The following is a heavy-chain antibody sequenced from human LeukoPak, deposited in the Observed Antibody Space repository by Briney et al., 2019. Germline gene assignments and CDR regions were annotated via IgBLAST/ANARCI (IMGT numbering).Heavy chain of an antibody. CDR1: GGSISSSSYY. V-gene: IGHV4-39*01. CDR3: ATNEWSGYYFEY. Sequence: PSETLSLTCTVSGGSISSSSYYWGWIRPPPGKGLEWIGSIYSSGSTYYNPSLKSRVTISVDTSKNQFSLKLSSVTAADTAVYYCATNEWSGYYFEYWGQGTLVPVSS. D-gene: IGHD3-3*01. J-gene: IGHJ4*02. CDR2: IYSSGST.